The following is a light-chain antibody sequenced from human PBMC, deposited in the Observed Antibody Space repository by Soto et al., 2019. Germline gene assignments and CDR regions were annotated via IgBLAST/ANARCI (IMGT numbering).Light chain of an antibody. J-gene: IGKJ1*01. Sequence: EIALTQSPDTLSLSPGDRATLSCRASQNVGSSYVAWYQQKPGQAPRLLIFAASRRASGIPDRFSGSGSGTDFTLTIGRLEPEDFAVYFCQQYDSSPRTFGQGTKVDIK. CDR3: QQYDSSPRT. CDR2: AAS. CDR1: QNVGSSY. V-gene: IGKV3-20*01.